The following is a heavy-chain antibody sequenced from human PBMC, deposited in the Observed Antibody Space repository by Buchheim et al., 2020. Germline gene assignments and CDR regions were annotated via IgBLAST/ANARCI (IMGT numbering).Heavy chain of an antibody. Sequence: EVQLLESGGGLVQTGGSLRLYCAASGFTFSNFAMGWVRQGPGKGLEWVSAISGSGDSTFYADSVKDRFTISRDSSKNTLALQMNSLRAEDTAVYYCAKDPNYYDNTYAFDIWGQGT. CDR3: AKDPNYYDNTYAFDI. V-gene: IGHV3-23*01. J-gene: IGHJ3*02. CDR1: GFTFSNFA. CDR2: ISGSGDST. D-gene: IGHD3-22*01.